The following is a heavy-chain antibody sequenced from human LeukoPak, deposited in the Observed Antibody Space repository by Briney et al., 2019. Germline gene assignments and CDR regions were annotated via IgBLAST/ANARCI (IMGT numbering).Heavy chain of an antibody. J-gene: IGHJ4*02. CDR1: GGSISSGDYY. CDR3: ATRGYGSTWHSQN. D-gene: IGHD6-13*01. CDR2: IYYSGNT. Sequence: SETLSLTCAVSGGSISSGDYYWSWIRQHPGKGLEWIGYIYYSGNTYYNPSLKSRVTISVDTSKNQFSLKLSSVTDADTAVYYCATRGYGSTWHSQNWGQGTLVTVSS. V-gene: IGHV4-31*11.